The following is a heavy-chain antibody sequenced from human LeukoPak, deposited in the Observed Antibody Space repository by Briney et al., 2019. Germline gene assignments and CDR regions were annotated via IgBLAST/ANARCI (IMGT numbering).Heavy chain of an antibody. CDR2: ISAYNGNT. J-gene: IGHJ4*02. D-gene: IGHD3/OR15-3a*01. CDR1: GYTFTSYG. Sequence: GASVKVSCKASGYTFTSYGISWVRQAPGQGLGWMGWISAYNGNTNYAQKLQGRVTMTTDTSTSTAYMELSSLRSEDTAVYYCARSSYRTGALFDYWGQGTLVTVSS. V-gene: IGHV1-18*01. CDR3: ARSSYRTGALFDY.